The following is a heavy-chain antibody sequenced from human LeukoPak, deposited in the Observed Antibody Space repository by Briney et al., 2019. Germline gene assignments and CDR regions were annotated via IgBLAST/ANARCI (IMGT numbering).Heavy chain of an antibody. CDR3: ARESYIAAAATGY. CDR2: IYSGGST. CDR1: GFTASSNY. D-gene: IGHD6-13*01. J-gene: IGHJ4*02. V-gene: IGHV3-66*01. Sequence: PGGSLRLSCAASGFTASSNYMSWVRQAPGKGLEWVSVIYSGGSTYYADSVKGRFTISRDNSKNTLYLQMNSLRAEDTAVYYCARESYIAAAATGYWGQGTLVTVSS.